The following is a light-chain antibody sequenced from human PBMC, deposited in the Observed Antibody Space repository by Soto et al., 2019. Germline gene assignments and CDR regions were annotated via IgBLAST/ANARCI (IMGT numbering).Light chain of an antibody. J-gene: IGKJ5*01. CDR2: DAS. CDR3: QQRSNGIT. Sequence: DNVSSEFPAPLSLCNVESPPHCCRAGVSVSSDSAAYQQKPGQAPRLLIYDASNRATGIPARFSGSGSGTDFTRTITSVEPEDCAVYYCQQRSNGITFGQGTRLQIK. V-gene: IGKV3-11*01. CDR1: VSVSSD.